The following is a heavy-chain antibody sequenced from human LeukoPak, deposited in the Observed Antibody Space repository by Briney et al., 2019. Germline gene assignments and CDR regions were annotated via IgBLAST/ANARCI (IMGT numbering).Heavy chain of an antibody. Sequence: SETLSLTCAVSVGSISSGGYYWSWIRQHPGKGLEWIGYIYYSGSTYYNPSLKSRVTISVDTSKNQFSLKLSSVTAADTAVYYCARVKYSGYDKYYFDYWGQGTLVTVSS. D-gene: IGHD5-12*01. CDR3: ARVKYSGYDKYYFDY. J-gene: IGHJ4*02. V-gene: IGHV4-31*11. CDR1: VGSISSGGYY. CDR2: IYYSGST.